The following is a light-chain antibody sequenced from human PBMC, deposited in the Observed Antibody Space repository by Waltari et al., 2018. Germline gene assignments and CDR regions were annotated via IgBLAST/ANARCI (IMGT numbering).Light chain of an antibody. CDR2: GAL. CDR3: QQYDTSPAT. Sequence: DIVLTQSPGTLSFSPGERATLSCRASQRLNVAYVAWYQHKSGHAPRLLIYGALYRAAGIPDRVSGSGSGTELTLTFSSLEPDDCVVYYGQQYDTSPATFGQGTKLEIK. CDR1: QRLNVAY. J-gene: IGKJ2*01. V-gene: IGKV3-20*01.